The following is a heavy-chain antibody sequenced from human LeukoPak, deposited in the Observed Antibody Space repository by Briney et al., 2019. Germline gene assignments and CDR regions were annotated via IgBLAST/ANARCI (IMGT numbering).Heavy chain of an antibody. CDR3: ARRSWSHTVPFDY. CDR2: IYYSGST. D-gene: IGHD2-2*01. V-gene: IGHV4-39*01. J-gene: IGHJ4*02. Sequence: KPSETLSLTCTVSGGSISSSSYYWGWIRQPPGKGLEWIGSIYYSGSTYYNPSLKSRVTISVDTSKSQFSLKLSSVTAADTAVYYCARRSWSHTVPFDYWGQGTLVTVSS. CDR1: GGSISSSSYY.